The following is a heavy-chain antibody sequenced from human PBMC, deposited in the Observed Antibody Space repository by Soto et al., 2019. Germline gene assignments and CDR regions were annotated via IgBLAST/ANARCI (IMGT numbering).Heavy chain of an antibody. Sequence: QVQLVESGRGVVQPGGSLRLSRAASAFTFSNYAMHWVRQAPGKGLEWVAVISYDGSKNYYAGSVKGRFTISRDNSKNTLYLQLSSLSAEDMAVYYCADDPRIAVTGPTSISYYYYYMDFWGKWSTVTASS. CDR2: ISYDGSKN. CDR3: ADDPRIAVTGPTSISYYYYYMDF. D-gene: IGHD6-13*01. V-gene: IGHV3-30*18. J-gene: IGHJ6*03. CDR1: AFTFSNYA.